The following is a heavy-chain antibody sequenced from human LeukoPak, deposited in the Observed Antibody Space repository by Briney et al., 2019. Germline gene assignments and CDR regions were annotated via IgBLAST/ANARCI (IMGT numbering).Heavy chain of an antibody. V-gene: IGHV3-11*04. J-gene: IGHJ4*02. Sequence: GGSLRLSCAASGFTFSDYYMSWIRQAPGKGLEWVSYISSSGSTIYYADSVMGRFTISRDNAKNSLYLQMNSLRDEDTAVYYCARDLYGDYSFDYWGQGTLVTVSS. D-gene: IGHD4-17*01. CDR3: ARDLYGDYSFDY. CDR1: GFTFSDYY. CDR2: ISSSGSTI.